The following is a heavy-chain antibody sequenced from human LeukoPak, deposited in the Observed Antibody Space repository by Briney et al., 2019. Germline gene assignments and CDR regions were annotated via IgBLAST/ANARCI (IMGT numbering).Heavy chain of an antibody. CDR2: IYYSGST. J-gene: IGHJ4*02. CDR1: GGSISSYY. D-gene: IGHD1-26*01. V-gene: IGHV4-59*01. Sequence: PSETLSLTCTVSGGSISSYYWSWIRQPPGKGLEWIGYIYYSGSTNYNPSLKSRVTIPVDTSKNQFSLKLSSVTAADTAVYYCASITESGSDYWGQGTLVTVSS. CDR3: ASITESGSDY.